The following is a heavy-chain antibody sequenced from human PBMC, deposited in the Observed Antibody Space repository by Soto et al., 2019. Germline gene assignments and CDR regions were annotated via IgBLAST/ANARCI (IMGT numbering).Heavy chain of an antibody. Sequence: QVQLVQSGAEEKKPGASVKVSCKASGYTFTSYAMHWVRQAPGQRLEWMGWINAGNGNTKYSQKFQGRVTITRDTSASTAYMELSSLRSEDTAVYYCARDQRSLEWLPNPSYGMDVWGQGTTVTVSS. CDR2: INAGNGNT. CDR3: ARDQRSLEWLPNPSYGMDV. J-gene: IGHJ6*02. V-gene: IGHV1-3*05. D-gene: IGHD3-3*01. CDR1: GYTFTSYA.